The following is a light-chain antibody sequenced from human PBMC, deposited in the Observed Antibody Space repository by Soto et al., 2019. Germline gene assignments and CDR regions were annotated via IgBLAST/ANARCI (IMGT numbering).Light chain of an antibody. V-gene: IGKV3-11*01. J-gene: IGKJ1*01. CDR1: QSVSSY. Sequence: EIVLTQYSATLSLSPGESATLSFIAIQSVSSYFAWYQQKPGQAPRLLIYDASNRGTCIPARISGSGSGTNFTLTNSSRVPEDFAVYYCQQRSKWPPTFGQGTKVDNK. CDR3: QQRSKWPPT. CDR2: DAS.